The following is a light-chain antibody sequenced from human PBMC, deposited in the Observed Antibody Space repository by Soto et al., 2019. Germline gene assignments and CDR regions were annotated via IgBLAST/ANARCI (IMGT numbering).Light chain of an antibody. Sequence: EIVFTQSLCTLSLYPGERDTLSCRASQSVSNNYLAWYQQKPGQAPRLLMYGASIRAAGVPDRFSGSGSGTEFTLTISRLEPEDFTVYYCHHYETFGQGTKVDIK. CDR2: GAS. J-gene: IGKJ1*01. CDR3: HHYET. V-gene: IGKV3-20*01. CDR1: QSVSNNY.